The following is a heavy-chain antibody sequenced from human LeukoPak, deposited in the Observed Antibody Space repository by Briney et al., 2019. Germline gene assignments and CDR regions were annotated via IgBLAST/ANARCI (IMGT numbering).Heavy chain of an antibody. CDR2: IWYDGSNK. CDR1: GFTFSNYG. CDR3: AREMGLNIVATFGY. J-gene: IGHJ4*02. V-gene: IGHV3-33*01. D-gene: IGHD5-12*01. Sequence: GGSLRLSCAASGFTFSNYGMHWVRQAPGKGLEWVALIWYDGSNKYYADSVQSRFIISRDNSKNTLYLQMNSLRAEDTAVYYCAREMGLNIVATFGYWGQGTLVTVSS.